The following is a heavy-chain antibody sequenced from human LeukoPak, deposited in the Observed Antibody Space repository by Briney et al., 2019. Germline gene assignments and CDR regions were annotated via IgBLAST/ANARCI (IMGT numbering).Heavy chain of an antibody. CDR2: ISGSGGST. J-gene: IGHJ4*02. D-gene: IGHD5-18*01. CDR3: AKDRSDTATVYLTDY. Sequence: GGSLRLSCAASGFTFSNYAMSWVRQALGKGLEWVSAISGSGGSTYYADSVKGRFTISRDNSKNTLYLQMNSLRAEDTAVYYCAKDRSDTATVYLTDYWRQGTLVTVSS. V-gene: IGHV3-23*01. CDR1: GFTFSNYA.